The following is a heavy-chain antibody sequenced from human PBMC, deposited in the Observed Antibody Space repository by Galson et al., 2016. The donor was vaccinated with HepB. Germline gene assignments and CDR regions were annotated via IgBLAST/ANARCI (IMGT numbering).Heavy chain of an antibody. CDR2: IWYDGSNK. V-gene: IGHV3-33*06. Sequence: SLRLSCAASGFTFSNFAMSWVRQAPGKGLEWVAVIWYDGSNKYYADSVKGRFTISRDNSKNTLYLQMNGLRAEDTAVYYCAKVIGRDAYYYYGMDVWGQGTTVTVSS. CDR1: GFTFSNFA. CDR3: AKVIGRDAYYYYGMDV. J-gene: IGHJ6*02. D-gene: IGHD2/OR15-2a*01.